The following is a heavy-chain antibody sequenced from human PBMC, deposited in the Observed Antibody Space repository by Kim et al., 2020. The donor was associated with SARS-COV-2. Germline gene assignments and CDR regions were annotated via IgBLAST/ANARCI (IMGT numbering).Heavy chain of an antibody. CDR1: GGSISSSSYY. CDR3: ARVPQLVHPQDWYFDL. CDR2: IYYSGST. D-gene: IGHD6-13*01. V-gene: IGHV4-39*07. Sequence: SETLSLTCTVSGGSISSSSYYWGWIRQPPGKGLEWIGSIYYSGSTYYNPSLKSRVTISVDTSKNQFSLKLSSVTAADTAVYYCARVPQLVHPQDWYFDLWGRGTLVTVSS. J-gene: IGHJ2*01.